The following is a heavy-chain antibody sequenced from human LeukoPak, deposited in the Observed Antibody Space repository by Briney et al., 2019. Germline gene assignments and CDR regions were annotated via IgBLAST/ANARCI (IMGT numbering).Heavy chain of an antibody. Sequence: ASVKVSCKASGYTFTSYGISWVRQAPGQGLEWMGWISAYNGNTNYAQKLQGRVTMTTDTSTSTAYMKMRSLRSDDTAVYYCATSYYYGSGSYLRAFDYWGQGTLVTVSS. J-gene: IGHJ4*02. D-gene: IGHD3-10*01. V-gene: IGHV1-18*01. CDR1: GYTFTSYG. CDR3: ATSYYYGSGSYLRAFDY. CDR2: ISAYNGNT.